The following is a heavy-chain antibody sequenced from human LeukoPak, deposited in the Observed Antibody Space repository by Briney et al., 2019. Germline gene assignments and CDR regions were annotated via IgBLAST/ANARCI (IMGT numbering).Heavy chain of an antibody. CDR1: GYTFTNYG. CDR3: AAWKYSSAENWFDP. J-gene: IGHJ5*02. CDR2: ISAYNGNT. Sequence: ASVKVSCKASGYTFTNYGISWVRQAPGQGLEWMGWISAYNGNTNYAQKLQGRVTMTTDTSTSTAYMELRSLRSEDTAVYYCAAWKYSSAENWFDPWGQGTLVTVSS. D-gene: IGHD6-19*01. V-gene: IGHV1-18*01.